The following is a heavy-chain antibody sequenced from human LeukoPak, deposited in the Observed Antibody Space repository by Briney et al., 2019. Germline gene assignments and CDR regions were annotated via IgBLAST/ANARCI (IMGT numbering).Heavy chain of an antibody. D-gene: IGHD3-22*01. Sequence: SVKVSCKASGGTFSSYAISWVRQAPGQGLEWMGRIIPILGIANYAQKFQGRVTITADKSTSTAYVELSSLRSEDTAVYYCARDRNPYDSSGYDAFDIWGQGTMVTVSS. CDR1: GGTFSSYA. CDR3: ARDRNPYDSSGYDAFDI. CDR2: IIPILGIA. J-gene: IGHJ3*02. V-gene: IGHV1-69*04.